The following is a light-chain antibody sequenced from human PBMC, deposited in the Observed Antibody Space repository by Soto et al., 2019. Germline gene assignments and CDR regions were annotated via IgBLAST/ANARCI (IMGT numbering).Light chain of an antibody. CDR3: QQKNKWPPVT. CDR2: GAS. V-gene: IGKV3-15*01. CDR1: QTISTD. Sequence: EVVMTQSPATVSVFPGEGVTLSCRASQTISTDLAWYQQKPGQAPRLLIYGASTRATGVPDRFSGGGSGTEFTLPISSLQSEDFAFYYCQQKNKWPPVTFGGGTKVEIK. J-gene: IGKJ4*01.